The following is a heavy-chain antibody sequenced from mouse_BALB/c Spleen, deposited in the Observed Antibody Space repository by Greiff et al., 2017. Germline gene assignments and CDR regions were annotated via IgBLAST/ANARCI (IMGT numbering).Heavy chain of an antibody. Sequence: EVKLMESGGGLVKPGGSLKLSCAASGFTFSSYAMSWVRQSPEKRLEWVAEISSGGSYTYYPDTVTGRFTISRDNAKNTLYLEMSSLRSEDTAMYYCARREYGYFDVWGAGTTVTVSS. CDR1: GFTFSSYA. CDR2: ISSGGSYT. J-gene: IGHJ1*01. CDR3: ARREYGYFDV. V-gene: IGHV5-9-4*01.